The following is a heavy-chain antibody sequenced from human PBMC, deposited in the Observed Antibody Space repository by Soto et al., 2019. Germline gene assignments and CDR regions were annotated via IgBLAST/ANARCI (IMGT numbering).Heavy chain of an antibody. CDR2: ISYDGSNK. J-gene: IGHJ4*02. CDR1: GFTFSSYA. CDR3: ARDQGGIAAAAAGPDY. Sequence: GGSLRLSCAASGFTFSSYAMHWVRQAPGKGLEWVAVISYDGSNKYYADSVKGRFTISRDNSKNTLYLQMNSLRAEDTAVYYCARDQGGIAAAAAGPDYWGQGTLATVSS. V-gene: IGHV3-30-3*01. D-gene: IGHD6-13*01.